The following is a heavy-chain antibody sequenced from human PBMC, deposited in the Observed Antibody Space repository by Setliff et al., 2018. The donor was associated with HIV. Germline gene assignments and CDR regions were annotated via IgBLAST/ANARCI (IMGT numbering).Heavy chain of an antibody. J-gene: IGHJ4*02. D-gene: IGHD4-17*01. V-gene: IGHV3-23*01. CDR1: GGSISSHY. Sequence: ETLSLTCTVSGGSISSHYWSWIRQPPGKGLEWVSAIGGSGGSTYYADSVKGRFTISRDNTKNTLYLQISSLRAEDTAVYYCARALYVDSQVDYWGQGTLVTVSS. CDR2: IGGSGGST. CDR3: ARALYVDSQVDY.